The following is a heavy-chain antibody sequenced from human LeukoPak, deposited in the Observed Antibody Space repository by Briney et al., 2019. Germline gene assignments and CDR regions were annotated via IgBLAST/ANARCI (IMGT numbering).Heavy chain of an antibody. CDR3: ARGYGDFNFDF. CDR1: GGSISSYY. D-gene: IGHD4-17*01. Sequence: SETLSLTCTVSGGSISSYYWSWIRQPPGKGLEWIGYIYYSGSTNYNPSLKSRVTISVDTSKNQFSLKLSSVTAADTAVYYCARGYGDFNFDFWGQGTLVTVSS. V-gene: IGHV4-59*01. J-gene: IGHJ4*02. CDR2: IYYSGST.